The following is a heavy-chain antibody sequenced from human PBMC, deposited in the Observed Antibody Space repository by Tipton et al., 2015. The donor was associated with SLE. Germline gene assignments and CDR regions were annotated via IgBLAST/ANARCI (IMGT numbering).Heavy chain of an antibody. V-gene: IGHV4-61*09. CDR3: ARDWGSGWYHWFDP. J-gene: IGHJ5*02. Sequence: TLSLTCTVSGGSISSSSYYWGWLRQPPGTGLGWSGYVYTSGSTNYNPSLKSRVTISVDTSKNQFSLKLSSVTAAATAVYYCARDWGSGWYHWFDPWGQGTLVTVSS. CDR1: GGSISSSSYY. CDR2: VYTSGST. D-gene: IGHD6-19*01.